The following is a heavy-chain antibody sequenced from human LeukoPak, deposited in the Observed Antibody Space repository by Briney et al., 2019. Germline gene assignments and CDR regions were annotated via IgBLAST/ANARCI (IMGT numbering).Heavy chain of an antibody. CDR2: INPSSGVT. Sequence: GASVKVSCKTSGYSFIGYYIHWVRQAPGQGLEWMGWINPSSGVTKFSQELQDRVTLTRDTSLSTAYMELNSLTFDDTAIYYCASEDTYGEYRPFDFWGQGAPVTVSS. CDR3: ASEDTYGEYRPFDF. CDR1: GYSFIGYY. V-gene: IGHV1-2*02. J-gene: IGHJ4*02. D-gene: IGHD5-18*01.